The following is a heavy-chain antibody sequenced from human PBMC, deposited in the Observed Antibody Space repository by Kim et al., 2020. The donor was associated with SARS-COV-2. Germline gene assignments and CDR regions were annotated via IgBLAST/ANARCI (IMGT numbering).Heavy chain of an antibody. CDR3: ARGKRNSNGYLSETFDF. Sequence: GGSLRLSCAVSGFTVSSSEMNWVRQAPGKGLEWLSHIRGSNIIYYADSVKGRFTISRDDAKNLLFLQLSGLTVEDTAVYYCARGKRNSNGYLSETFDFWGQGTLITVSS. CDR1: GFTVSSSE. CDR2: IRGSNII. V-gene: IGHV3-48*03. J-gene: IGHJ4*02. D-gene: IGHD5-18*01.